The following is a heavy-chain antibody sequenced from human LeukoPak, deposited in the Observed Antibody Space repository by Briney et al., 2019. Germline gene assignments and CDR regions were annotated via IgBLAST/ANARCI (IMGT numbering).Heavy chain of an antibody. V-gene: IGHV4-34*01. D-gene: IGHD3-22*01. CDR1: GGSISSYC. Sequence: SETLSLTCTVSGGSISSYCWSWIRQPPGKGLEWIGEINHSGSTNYNPSLKSRVTISVDTSKNQFSLKLSSVTAADTAVYYCARGRGRYYYDSSGQPDYWGQGTLVTVSS. CDR3: ARGRGRYYYDSSGQPDY. J-gene: IGHJ4*02. CDR2: INHSGST.